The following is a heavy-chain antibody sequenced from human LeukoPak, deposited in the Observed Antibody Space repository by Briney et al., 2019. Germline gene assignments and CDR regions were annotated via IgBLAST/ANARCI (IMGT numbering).Heavy chain of an antibody. CDR2: INHSGST. J-gene: IGHJ4*02. Sequence: SETLSLTCAVYGGSFSGYYWSWIRQPLGKGLEWIGEINHSGSTNYNPSLKSRVTISVDTSKNQFSLKLSSVTAADTAVYYCARRCGGDCPILFDCWGQGTLVTVSS. V-gene: IGHV4-34*01. CDR3: ARRCGGDCPILFDC. CDR1: GGSFSGYY. D-gene: IGHD2-21*02.